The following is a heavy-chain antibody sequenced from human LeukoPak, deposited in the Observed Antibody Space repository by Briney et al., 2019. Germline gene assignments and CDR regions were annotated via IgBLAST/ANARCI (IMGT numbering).Heavy chain of an antibody. V-gene: IGHV3-20*01. D-gene: IGHD4-23*01. CDR1: GYSISNGYF. J-gene: IGHJ6*03. CDR2: LNWNGGST. CDR3: ARGGGNGLYYYMDV. Sequence: ETLSLTCTVSGYSISNGYFWGWIRQPPGKGLEWVSGLNWNGGSTGYADSVKGRFTISRDNAKNSLYLQMSSLRAEDTALYHCARGGGNGLYYYMDVWGKGTTVTVSS.